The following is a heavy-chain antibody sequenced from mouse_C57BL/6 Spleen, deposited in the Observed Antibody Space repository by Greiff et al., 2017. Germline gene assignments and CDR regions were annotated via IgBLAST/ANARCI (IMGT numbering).Heavy chain of an antibody. CDR2: ISDGGSYT. V-gene: IGHV5-4*01. Sequence: EVQLVESGGGLVKPGGSLKLSCAASGFTFSSYAMSWVRQTPEKRLEWVATISDGGSYTYYPDNVKGRFTISRDNAKNNLYLQMSHLKSEDTAMYYCARDRSKPWYFDVWGTGTTVTVSS. CDR3: ARDRSKPWYFDV. D-gene: IGHD2-5*01. CDR1: GFTFSSYA. J-gene: IGHJ1*03.